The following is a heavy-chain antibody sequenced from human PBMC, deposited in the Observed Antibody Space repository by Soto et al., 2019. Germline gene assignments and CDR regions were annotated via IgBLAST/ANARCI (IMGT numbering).Heavy chain of an antibody. CDR3: AKDLSASSSWYPTYYFDY. J-gene: IGHJ4*02. CDR1: GFTFSSYA. Sequence: GGSLRLSCAASGFTFSSYAMSWVRQAPGKGLEWVSAISGSGGSTYYADSVKGRFTISGENSKNTLYLQMNSLRAEDTAVYYCAKDLSASSSWYPTYYFDYWGQGTLVTVSS. V-gene: IGHV3-23*01. CDR2: ISGSGGST. D-gene: IGHD6-13*01.